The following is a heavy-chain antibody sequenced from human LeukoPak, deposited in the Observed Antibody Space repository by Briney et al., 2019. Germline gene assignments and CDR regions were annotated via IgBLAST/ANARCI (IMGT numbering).Heavy chain of an antibody. V-gene: IGHV3-23*01. Sequence: GGSLRLSCAASGFTFSSYAMSWVRQAPGKGLEWVSAISGSGDSTYYADSVKGRFTISRDNSKNTLYLQMNSLRAEDTAVYYCAKTGVANYYDSSGYYDYWGQGTLVTVSS. CDR1: GFTFSSYA. J-gene: IGHJ4*02. CDR2: ISGSGDST. D-gene: IGHD3-22*01. CDR3: AKTGVANYYDSSGYYDY.